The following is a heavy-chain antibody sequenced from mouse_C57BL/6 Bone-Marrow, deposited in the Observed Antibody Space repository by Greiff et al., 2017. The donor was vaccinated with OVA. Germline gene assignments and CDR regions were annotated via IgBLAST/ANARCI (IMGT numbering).Heavy chain of an antibody. CDR1: GYTFTNYW. V-gene: IGHV1-63*01. CDR2: IYPGGGYT. Sequence: VKLQQSGAELVRPGTSVKMSCKASGYTFTNYWIGWAKQRPGHGLEWIGDIYPGGGYTNYNEKFKGKATLTADKSSSTAYMQFSSLTSEDSAIYYCARADGYPYYYAMDYWGQGTSVTVSS. J-gene: IGHJ4*01. CDR3: ARADGYPYYYAMDY. D-gene: IGHD2-3*01.